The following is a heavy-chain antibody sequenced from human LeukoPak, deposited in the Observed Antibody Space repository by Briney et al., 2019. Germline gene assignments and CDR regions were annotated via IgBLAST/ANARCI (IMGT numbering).Heavy chain of an antibody. CDR1: GYTFIHYG. V-gene: IGHV1-18*01. Sequence: ASVKVSCKASGYTFIHYGFSWVRQAPGQGLEWMGWISAYTGNTNYAQNLQDRFTMTIDTSTSTTYMELKSLKSDDTAVYYCAKRSRAYYDFWSGTIDYWGQGTLVTVSS. CDR2: ISAYTGNT. J-gene: IGHJ4*02. CDR3: AKRSRAYYDFWSGTIDY. D-gene: IGHD3-3*01.